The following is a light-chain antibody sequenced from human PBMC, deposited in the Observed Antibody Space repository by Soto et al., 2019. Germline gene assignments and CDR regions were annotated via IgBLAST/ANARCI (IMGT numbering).Light chain of an antibody. Sequence: EIVLTQSPATLSLSPGERATLSCRASQSVSSSLVWYQQKPGQAPRLLIYDSSNRATGIPARFSGSGSGTDFTLTISSLEPEDFAVYYCQQRRDWPITFGQGTRLDIK. J-gene: IGKJ5*01. CDR2: DSS. V-gene: IGKV3-11*01. CDR3: QQRRDWPIT. CDR1: QSVSSS.